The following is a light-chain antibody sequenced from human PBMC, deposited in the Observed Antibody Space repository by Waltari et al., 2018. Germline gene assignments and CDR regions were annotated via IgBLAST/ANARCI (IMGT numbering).Light chain of an antibody. V-gene: IGLV2-23*02. CDR3: CSYARSGTVL. Sequence: QSALTQPASVSGSPGQSITISCTGTSSDVGSYNLVSWYQQHPGKAPKLMIYEVVKRPSGVSNRCSGSTSANAASLTISGLQAEDEGDYYCCSYARSGTVLFGGGTKLTVL. J-gene: IGLJ2*01. CDR1: SSDVGSYNL. CDR2: EVV.